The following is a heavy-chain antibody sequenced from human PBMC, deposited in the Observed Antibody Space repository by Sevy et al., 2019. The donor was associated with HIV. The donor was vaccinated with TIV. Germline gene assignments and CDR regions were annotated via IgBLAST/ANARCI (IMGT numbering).Heavy chain of an antibody. Sequence: GESRKIACKGSGYSFTSYWIGWVRQMPGKGLEWMGIIYPGDSDTRYSPSFQGQVTISADKSISTAYLQWGSLKASDTAMYYCARQDDSSGYFPAWGQGTLVTVSS. D-gene: IGHD3-22*01. CDR2: IYPGDSDT. J-gene: IGHJ4*02. CDR3: ARQDDSSGYFPA. CDR1: GYSFTSYW. V-gene: IGHV5-51*01.